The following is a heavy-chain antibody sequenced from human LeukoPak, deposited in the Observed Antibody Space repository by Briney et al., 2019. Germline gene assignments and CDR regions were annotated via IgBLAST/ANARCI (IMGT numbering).Heavy chain of an antibody. CDR1: GYSVSSYY. CDR3: ARANPGIAAAGGLGY. D-gene: IGHD6-13*01. CDR2: ISYDGSNK. V-gene: IGHV3-30-3*01. Sequence: GGSLRLSCEASGYSVSSYYMSWVRQAPGKGLEWVAVISYDGSNKYYADSVKGRFTISRDNSKNTLYLQMNSLRAEDTAVYYCARANPGIAAAGGLGYWGQGTLVTVSS. J-gene: IGHJ4*02.